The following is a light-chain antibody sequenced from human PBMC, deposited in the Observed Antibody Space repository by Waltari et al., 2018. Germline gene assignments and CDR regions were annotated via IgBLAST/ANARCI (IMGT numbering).Light chain of an antibody. Sequence: DIVLPQSPGPLSLSPRERVTLSSRASQSVSRALAWYQPKPGQAPRLLLYGASTRATGIPDRFSGSGSGTDFGLTISRLEPEDFAVYDCQRYVRLPGTFGQGTKVEIK. V-gene: IGKV3-20*01. CDR1: QSVSRA. CDR2: GAS. CDR3: QRYVRLPGT. J-gene: IGKJ1*01.